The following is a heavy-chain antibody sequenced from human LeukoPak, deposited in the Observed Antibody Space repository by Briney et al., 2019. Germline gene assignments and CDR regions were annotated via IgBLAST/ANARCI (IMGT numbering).Heavy chain of an antibody. Sequence: TGGSLRLSCAASGLTFGTYGMHWVRQAPGKGLEWVAFIQNDGNDKYYADSVKGRFTISRDNSKNTLYLQMNSLRAEDTAVYYCAKDLLVVVPAAIDYWGQGTLVTVSS. CDR1: GLTFGTYG. J-gene: IGHJ4*02. V-gene: IGHV3-30*02. CDR3: AKDLLVVVPAAIDY. D-gene: IGHD2-2*01. CDR2: IQNDGNDK.